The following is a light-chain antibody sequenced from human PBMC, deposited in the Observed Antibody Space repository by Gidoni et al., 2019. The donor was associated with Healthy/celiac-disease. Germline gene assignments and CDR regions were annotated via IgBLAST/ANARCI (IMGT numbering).Light chain of an antibody. CDR1: NMGSKR. J-gene: IGLJ2*01. CDR2: YVS. Sequence: SYVLTQPPSVSVAPGKTARITCGGNNMGSKRVHWYQQKPGQAPVLVIYYVSDRPSGFPERFSGSNSGKTATLTISRVEAGDEADYYCQVWDSSSDHVVFGGGTKLTVL. CDR3: QVWDSSSDHVV. V-gene: IGLV3-21*04.